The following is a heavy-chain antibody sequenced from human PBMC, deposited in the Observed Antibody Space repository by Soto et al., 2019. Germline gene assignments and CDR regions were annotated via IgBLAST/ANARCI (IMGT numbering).Heavy chain of an antibody. D-gene: IGHD6-13*01. CDR3: ARAHDSTWLEAYSAY. CDR1: GFTFRGHY. CDR2: IRNKANDYTT. Sequence: EVQLVESGGDLVQPGGSLRLSCAASGFTFRGHYMDWVRQAPGKGLEWVGRIRNKANDYTTEYAASVKGRFTISRDDSKNYLCLQMNSLKIEDTAVYYCARAHDSTWLEAYSAYWGQGILVTVSS. V-gene: IGHV3-72*01. J-gene: IGHJ4*02.